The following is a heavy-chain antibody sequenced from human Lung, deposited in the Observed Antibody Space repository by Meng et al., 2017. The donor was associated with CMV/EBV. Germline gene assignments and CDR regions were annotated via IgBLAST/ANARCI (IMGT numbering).Heavy chain of an antibody. CDR3: ARGGVLLVYVIGDY. J-gene: IGHJ4*02. Sequence: GGSXRLXCAASGFMFSSYAMHWVRQAPGKGLEWVAVISDDGNYKYYTDSVKGRFTISRDNSKNTLYLQMNSLRAEDTAVYYCARGGVLLVYVIGDYLGQGXLVTVSS. CDR2: ISDDGNYK. V-gene: IGHV3-30-3*01. D-gene: IGHD2-8*01. CDR1: GFMFSSYA.